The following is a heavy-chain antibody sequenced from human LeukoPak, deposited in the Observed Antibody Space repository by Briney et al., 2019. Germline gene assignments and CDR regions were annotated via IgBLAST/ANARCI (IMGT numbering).Heavy chain of an antibody. CDR1: GGSFSGYY. CDR2: INHSGST. CDR3: ARGSRLTYYYDRSGYCRFDY. D-gene: IGHD3-22*01. J-gene: IGHJ4*02. Sequence: SETLSLTCAVYGGSFSGYYWSWIRQPPGKGLEWIGEINHSGSTNYNPSLKSRVTISVDTSKNQFSLKLSSVTAADTAVYYCARGSRLTYYYDRSGYCRFDYWGQGTLVTVSS. V-gene: IGHV4-34*01.